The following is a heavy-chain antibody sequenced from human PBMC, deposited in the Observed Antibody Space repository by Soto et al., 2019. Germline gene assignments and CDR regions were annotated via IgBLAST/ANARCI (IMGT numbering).Heavy chain of an antibody. CDR1: GGTFSSYA. CDR3: ARNMGSQSSYYYYGMDV. J-gene: IGHJ6*02. Sequence: QVPLVQSGAEVKKPGSSVKVSCKASGGTFSSYAISWVRQAPGQGLEWMGGIIPIFGTANYAQKFQGRVTITADESTSTAYMELSSLRSEDTAVYYCARNMGSQSSYYYYGMDVWDQGTTVTVSS. D-gene: IGHD3-10*01. V-gene: IGHV1-69*01. CDR2: IIPIFGTA.